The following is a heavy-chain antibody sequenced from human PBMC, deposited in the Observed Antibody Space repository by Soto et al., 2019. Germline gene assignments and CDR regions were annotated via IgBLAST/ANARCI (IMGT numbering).Heavy chain of an antibody. Sequence: ASVKVSCKASGYTFTNYYIHWVRQAPGQRLEWMGWINAGNGNTKYSQKFQGRVTITRDTSASTAYMELSSLRSEDTAVYYCARGPGSGSYKWFDPWGQGTLVTVSS. CDR1: GYTFTNYY. J-gene: IGHJ5*02. CDR2: INAGNGNT. CDR3: ARGPGSGSYKWFDP. V-gene: IGHV1-3*01. D-gene: IGHD3-10*01.